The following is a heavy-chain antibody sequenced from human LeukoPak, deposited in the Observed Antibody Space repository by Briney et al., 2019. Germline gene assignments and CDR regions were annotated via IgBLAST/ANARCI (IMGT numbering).Heavy chain of an antibody. Sequence: GESLKISCKGSGYSFTNYWIALVRQVPGKGLEWMGIIYPGDSDTRYSPPFQGQVTISADKSISTAYLQWSSRKASDTAMYYCATSYDILTGYYMEVAFDIWGQGTMVTVSS. CDR3: ATSYDILTGYYMEVAFDI. J-gene: IGHJ3*02. D-gene: IGHD3-9*01. CDR1: GYSFTNYW. V-gene: IGHV5-51*01. CDR2: IYPGDSDT.